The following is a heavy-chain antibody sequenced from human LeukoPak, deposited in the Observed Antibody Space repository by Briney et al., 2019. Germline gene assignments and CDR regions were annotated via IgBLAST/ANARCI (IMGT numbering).Heavy chain of an antibody. D-gene: IGHD5-18*01. CDR2: INSDGSST. Sequence: GGSLRLSCAASGFTFSSYWMHWVRQAPGKGLVWVSRINSDGSSTSYADSVKGRFTISRDNSKNTLYLQMNSLRAEDTAVYYCARDRGYSYGWYFDYWGQGTLVTVSS. V-gene: IGHV3-74*01. J-gene: IGHJ4*02. CDR3: ARDRGYSYGWYFDY. CDR1: GFTFSSYW.